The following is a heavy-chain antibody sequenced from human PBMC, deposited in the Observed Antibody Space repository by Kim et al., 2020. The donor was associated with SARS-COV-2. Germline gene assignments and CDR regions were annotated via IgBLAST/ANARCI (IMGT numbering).Heavy chain of an antibody. CDR1: GYTFTTFA. V-gene: IGHV1-3*01. D-gene: IGHD2-15*01. J-gene: IGHJ4*02. CDR2: INVGNGDT. Sequence: ASVKVSCKASGYTFTTFAIHWVRQAPGQRLEWMGWINVGNGDTKYSQKLQGRVTITRDTSASTAYMELSSLSSEDTTVFYCARAPYCSTDGCYSLGWPIDYWSRGTLVTVSS. CDR3: ARAPYCSTDGCYSLGWPIDY.